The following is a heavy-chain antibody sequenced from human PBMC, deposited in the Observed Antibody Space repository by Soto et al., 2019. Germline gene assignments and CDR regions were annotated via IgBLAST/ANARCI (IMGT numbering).Heavy chain of an antibody. J-gene: IGHJ3*02. V-gene: IGHV4-4*02. CDR2: IYHSGST. CDR1: GVSINSANW. D-gene: IGHD2-15*01. Sequence: QMQLQESGPGLVKPSGTLSLTCTVSGVSINSANWWTWVRQSPVKGLEWIGEIYHSGSTNFNPSLKSRVTISVDNSKYQFYLVLTSVTAADTAGYYCALYCGGGSCYLGAFDIWGQGTMVTVSS. CDR3: ALYCGGGSCYLGAFDI.